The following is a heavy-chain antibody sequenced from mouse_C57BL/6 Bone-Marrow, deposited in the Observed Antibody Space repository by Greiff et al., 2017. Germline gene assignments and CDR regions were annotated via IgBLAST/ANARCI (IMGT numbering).Heavy chain of an antibody. Sequence: EVQLQESGPGLVKPSQSLSLTCSVTGYSITSGYYWNWIRQFPGNKLEWMGYISYDGSNNYNPSLKNRISITRDTSKNQFFLKLNSVTTEDTATYYCANRLLAWFAYWGQGTLVTVSA. D-gene: IGHD3-2*02. CDR3: ANRLLAWFAY. CDR2: ISYDGSN. CDR1: GYSITSGYY. V-gene: IGHV3-6*01. J-gene: IGHJ3*01.